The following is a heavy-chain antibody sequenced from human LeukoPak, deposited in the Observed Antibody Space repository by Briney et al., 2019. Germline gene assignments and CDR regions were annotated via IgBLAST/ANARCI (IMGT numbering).Heavy chain of an antibody. V-gene: IGHV4-59*08. Sequence: SETLSLTCTVSGGSISSYYWSWIRQPPGKGLQWIGYIYYRGNTNYNPSLKSRVTILVDTSKNQFSLNLSSVTAADTAVYYCARHLYDFNKAFDIWGQGTMVTVSS. CDR3: ARHLYDFNKAFDI. CDR2: IYYRGNT. CDR1: GGSISSYY. D-gene: IGHD5/OR15-5a*01. J-gene: IGHJ3*02.